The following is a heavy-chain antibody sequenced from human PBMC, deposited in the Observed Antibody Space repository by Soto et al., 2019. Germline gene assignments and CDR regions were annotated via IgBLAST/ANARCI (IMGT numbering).Heavy chain of an antibody. Sequence: SVKVSCKASGGTFSSYAISWVRQAPGQGLEWMGGIIPIFGTANYAQKFQGRVTITADESTSTAYMELSSLRSEDTAVYYCAREGAAAGTYDYWGQGTLVTVSS. V-gene: IGHV1-69*13. CDR2: IIPIFGTA. D-gene: IGHD6-13*01. J-gene: IGHJ4*02. CDR1: GGTFSSYA. CDR3: AREGAAAGTYDY.